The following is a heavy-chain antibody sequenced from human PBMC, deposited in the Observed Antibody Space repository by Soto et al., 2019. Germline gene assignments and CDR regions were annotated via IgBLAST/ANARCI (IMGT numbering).Heavy chain of an antibody. Sequence: GESLKISCEGSGYTFTTYAIGWVRQMPGKGLEWMGIIYPGESDPRYSPSFQGQVTISADKSINTAYLQWGSLKASDTAIYYCARRAFLPEGYSPNYFDYWGQGTLVTVSS. J-gene: IGHJ4*02. D-gene: IGHD3-22*01. CDR1: GYTFTTYA. V-gene: IGHV5-51*01. CDR3: ARRAFLPEGYSPNYFDY. CDR2: IYPGESDP.